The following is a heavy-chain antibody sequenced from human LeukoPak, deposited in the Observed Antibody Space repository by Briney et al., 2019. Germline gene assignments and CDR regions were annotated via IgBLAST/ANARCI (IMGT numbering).Heavy chain of an antibody. CDR3: ARFQKVMRFHP. CDR1: GGSISGYC. V-gene: IGHV4-59*08. J-gene: IGHJ5*02. CDR2: IYYNSGST. Sequence: PSETLSLTCIVSGGSISGYCWNWIRQPPGKGLEWIGYIYYNSGSTNYNPSLKSRVTISLDTSKNQFSLKLTSLTAADTAVYYCARFQKVMRFHPWAQGTLVTVSS.